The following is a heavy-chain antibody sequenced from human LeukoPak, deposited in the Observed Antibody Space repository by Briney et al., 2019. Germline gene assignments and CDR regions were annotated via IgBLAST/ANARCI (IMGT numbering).Heavy chain of an antibody. Sequence: QAGGSLRLSCAASGFTVSSNYMSWVRQAPGKGLEWVSVIYSGGSTYYADSVKGRFTISRDNSKDTLYLQMNSLRAEDTAVYYCARGYSSGSNFDYWGQGTLVTVSS. CDR1: GFTVSSNY. D-gene: IGHD6-19*01. J-gene: IGHJ4*02. V-gene: IGHV3-53*01. CDR3: ARGYSSGSNFDY. CDR2: IYSGGST.